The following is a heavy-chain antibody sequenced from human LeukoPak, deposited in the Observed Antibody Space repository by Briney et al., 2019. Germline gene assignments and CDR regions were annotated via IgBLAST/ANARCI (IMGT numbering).Heavy chain of an antibody. Sequence: GGSLRLSCAASGFTFSSYGMNWVRQAPGKGLEWVSGITPDAGRTYYADSVKGRFTIYRDNSKNTVYLQMNSLGAEDTAVYYCVQDWAWGAFGYWGQGTLVTVSS. CDR3: VQDWAWGAFGY. D-gene: IGHD7-27*01. CDR1: GFTFSSYG. CDR2: ITPDAGRT. J-gene: IGHJ4*02. V-gene: IGHV3-23*01.